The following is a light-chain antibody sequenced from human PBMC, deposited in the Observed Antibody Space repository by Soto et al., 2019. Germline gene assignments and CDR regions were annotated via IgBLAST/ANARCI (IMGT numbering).Light chain of an antibody. J-gene: IGKJ1*01. CDR1: QSVSSN. CDR2: GAS. CDR3: QKYNNWPPE. V-gene: IGKV3-15*01. Sequence: EIVMTHSPATLSVSPGERATLSFRASQSVSSNLAWYQQKPGQAPRLLIYGASTRATGIPARFSGSGSGTDFTLTISSLQSEDFAVYYCQKYNNWPPEFGQGTKVDIK.